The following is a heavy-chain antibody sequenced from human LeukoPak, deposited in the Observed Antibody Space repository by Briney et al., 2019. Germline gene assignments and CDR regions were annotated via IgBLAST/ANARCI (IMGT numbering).Heavy chain of an antibody. CDR1: GFAVSSNL. CDR3: VRGVYGQTGVDY. J-gene: IGHJ4*02. Sequence: GGSLRLSCVASGFAVSSNLMNWVRLAPGMGLQWVSIIYGAGTIYYADSVRGRFTISRDNSDNTVYLQMNSLRVEDTALYCCVRGVYGQTGVDYWGQGTLVTVSS. D-gene: IGHD6-6*01. V-gene: IGHV3-66*01. CDR2: IYGAGTI.